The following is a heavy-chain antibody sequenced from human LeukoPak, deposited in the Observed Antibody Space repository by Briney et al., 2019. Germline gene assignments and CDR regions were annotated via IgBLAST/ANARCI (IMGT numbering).Heavy chain of an antibody. CDR3: ARVVYGMGV. D-gene: IGHD3-10*01. V-gene: IGHV3-48*03. J-gene: IGHJ6*02. CDR2: ISKSDGTI. CDR1: GFTFSSYE. Sequence: PGGSLRLSCAASGFTFSSYEMNWVRQAPGKGLEWVSAISKSDGTIYYADSVKGRFTISGDNAKNSLYLHMNSLRAEDTAIYYCARVVYGMGVWGQGTTVTVSS.